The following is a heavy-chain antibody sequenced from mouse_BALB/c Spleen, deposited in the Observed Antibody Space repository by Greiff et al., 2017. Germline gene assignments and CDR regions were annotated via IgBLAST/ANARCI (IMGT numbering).Heavy chain of an antibody. D-gene: IGHD1-1*01. J-gene: IGHJ3*01. V-gene: IGHV1-87*01. CDR3: ARSGYYGSSQFAY. Sequence: VQLQQSGAELARPGASVKLSCKASGYTFTSYWMQWVKQRPGQGLEWIGAIYPGDGDTRYTQKFKGKATLTADKSSSTAYMQLSSLASEDSAVYYCARSGYYGSSQFAYWGQGTLVTVSA. CDR2: IYPGDGDT. CDR1: GYTFTSYW.